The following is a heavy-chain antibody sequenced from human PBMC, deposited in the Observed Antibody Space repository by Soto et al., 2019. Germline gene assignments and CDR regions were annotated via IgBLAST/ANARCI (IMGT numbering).Heavy chain of an antibody. CDR1: GVAFNKFA. CDR3: ARDRVMRGNSYYYGMDV. J-gene: IGHJ6*02. D-gene: IGHD3-10*01. CDR2: IIPFFSTP. V-gene: IGHV1-69*12. Sequence: QVQLVQSGAEVKKPGSSVKVSCKASGVAFNKFAITWVRQAPGQGLEWMGAIIPFFSTPNYAQRLQGRVTITADESTSTSYMELSSLRSEDTAIYYCARDRVMRGNSYYYGMDVWGQGTTVTVSS.